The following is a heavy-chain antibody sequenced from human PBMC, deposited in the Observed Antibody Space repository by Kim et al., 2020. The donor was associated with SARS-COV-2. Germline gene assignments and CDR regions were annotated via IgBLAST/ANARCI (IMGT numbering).Heavy chain of an antibody. V-gene: IGHV4-59*01. Sequence: SETLSLTCTVSGGSISSYYWSWIRQPPGKGLELIGYIYYSGSTNYNPSLKSRVTISVDTSKNQFSLKLISVTAADTAVYYCSRDWGGRDGMDVWGQGTTVTVSS. CDR1: GGSISSYY. CDR3: SRDWGGRDGMDV. J-gene: IGHJ6*02. D-gene: IGHD2-21*01. CDR2: IYYSGST.